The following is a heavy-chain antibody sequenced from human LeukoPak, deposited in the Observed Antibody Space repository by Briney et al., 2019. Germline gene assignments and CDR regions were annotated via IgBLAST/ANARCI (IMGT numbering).Heavy chain of an antibody. CDR3: ARDLPYYDFWSGYYTDYFDY. Sequence: GGSLRLSCAASGFTFSSYWMNWVRQAPGKGLVWVSRIASDGSSTTYADSVKGRFSISRDNAKNSLYLQMNSLRAEDTAVYYCARDLPYYDFWSGYYTDYFDYWGQGTLVTVSS. CDR1: GFTFSSYW. CDR2: IASDGSST. D-gene: IGHD3-3*01. J-gene: IGHJ4*02. V-gene: IGHV3-74*01.